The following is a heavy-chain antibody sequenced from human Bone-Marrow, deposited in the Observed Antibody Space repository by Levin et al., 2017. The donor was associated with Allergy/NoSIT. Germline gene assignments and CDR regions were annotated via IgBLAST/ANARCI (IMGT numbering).Heavy chain of an antibody. D-gene: IGHD2-2*02. J-gene: IGHJ4*02. V-gene: IGHV1-18*01. Sequence: SGGSLRLSCKASGYTFTSYGISWVRQAPGQGLEWMGWISAYNGNTNYAQKLQGRVTMTTDTSTSTAYMELRSLRSDDTAVYYCARGPALGEKPATAIPDYWGQGTLVTVSS. CDR2: ISAYNGNT. CDR1: GYTFTSYG. CDR3: ARGPALGEKPATAIPDY.